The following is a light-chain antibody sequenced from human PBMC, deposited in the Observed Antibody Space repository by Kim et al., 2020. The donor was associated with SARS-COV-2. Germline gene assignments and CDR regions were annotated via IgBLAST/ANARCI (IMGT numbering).Light chain of an antibody. CDR3: SSYTSSSLYV. Sequence: QSVLTQPASVSGSPGQSITISCTGTSSDVGAYDYVSWYQQHPGEAPKVMIYDVSNRPSGVSDRFSGSKSGNTASLTISGLQAEDEADYYCSSYTSSSLYVFGTGTKVTVL. CDR1: SSDVGAYDY. J-gene: IGLJ1*01. CDR2: DVS. V-gene: IGLV2-14*03.